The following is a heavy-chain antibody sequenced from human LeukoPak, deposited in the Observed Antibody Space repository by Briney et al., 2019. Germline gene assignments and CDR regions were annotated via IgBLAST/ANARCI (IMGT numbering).Heavy chain of an antibody. Sequence: SETLSLTCAVYGGSFSGYYWSWIRQPPGKGLEWIGEINHSGSTNYNPSLKSRVTISVDTSKNQLSLKLSSVTAADTAAYYCARGLRYYDSSGYPVLDYWGQGTLVTVSS. CDR1: GGSFSGYY. CDR3: ARGLRYYDSSGYPVLDY. D-gene: IGHD3-22*01. J-gene: IGHJ4*02. V-gene: IGHV4-34*01. CDR2: INHSGST.